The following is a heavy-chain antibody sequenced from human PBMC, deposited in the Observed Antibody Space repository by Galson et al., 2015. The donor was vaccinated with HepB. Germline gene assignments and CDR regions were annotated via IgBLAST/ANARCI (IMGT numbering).Heavy chain of an antibody. Sequence: ETLSLTCTVSGGSISSSSYYWGWIRPPPGKGLEWIGSNYYSGSTYYNPSLKSRVTISVDTSKNQFSLKLSSVTAADTAVYYCARDRDGGPDYWGQGTLVTVSS. CDR2: NYYSGST. D-gene: IGHD4-23*01. V-gene: IGHV4-39*07. CDR1: GGSISSSSYY. CDR3: ARDRDGGPDY. J-gene: IGHJ4*02.